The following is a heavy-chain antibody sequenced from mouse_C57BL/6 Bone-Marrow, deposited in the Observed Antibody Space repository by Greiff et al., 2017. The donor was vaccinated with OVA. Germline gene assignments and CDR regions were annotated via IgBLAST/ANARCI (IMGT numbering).Heavy chain of an antibody. CDR3: ARPFYYYAMDD. J-gene: IGHJ4*01. CDR2: IYPGDGDT. CDR1: GYAFSSSW. Sequence: QVQLQQSGPELVKPGASVKISCKASGYAFSSSWMNWVKQRPGKGLEWIGRIYPGDGDTNYNGKFKGKATLTADKSSSTAYMQLSSLTSEDAAVYCCARPFYYYAMDDWGQGTSVTVSS. V-gene: IGHV1-82*01.